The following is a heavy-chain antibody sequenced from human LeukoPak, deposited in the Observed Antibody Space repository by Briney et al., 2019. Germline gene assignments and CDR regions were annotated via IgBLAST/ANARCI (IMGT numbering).Heavy chain of an antibody. D-gene: IGHD6-13*01. J-gene: IGHJ5*02. Sequence: GGSLRLSCAASGFTFSNAWMSWVRQAPGKGLEWAGRIKSKTDGGTTDYAAPVKGRFTISRDDSKNTLYLQMNSLKTEDTAVYYCTTEAAAGTGWFDPWGQGTLVTVSS. V-gene: IGHV3-15*01. CDR2: IKSKTDGGTT. CDR1: GFTFSNAW. CDR3: TTEAAAGTGWFDP.